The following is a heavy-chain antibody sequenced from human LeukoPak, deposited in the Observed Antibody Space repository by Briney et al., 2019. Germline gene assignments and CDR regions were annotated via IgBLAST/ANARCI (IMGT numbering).Heavy chain of an antibody. CDR2: ISGSGGST. CDR3: SSSSGPAGYYDSSGTPRFDY. CDR1: GFTFSSYA. J-gene: IGHJ4*02. V-gene: IGHV3-23*01. Sequence: GGSLRLSCAASGFTFSSYAMSWVRQAPGKGLEWVSAISGSGGSTYYADSVKGRFTISRDNSKNTLYLQMNSLRAEDTAVYYCSSSSGPAGYYDSSGTPRFDYWGQGTLVTVSS. D-gene: IGHD3-22*01.